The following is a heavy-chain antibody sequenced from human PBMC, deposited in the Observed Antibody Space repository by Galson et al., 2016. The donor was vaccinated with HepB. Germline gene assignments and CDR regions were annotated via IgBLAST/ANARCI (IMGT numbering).Heavy chain of an antibody. V-gene: IGHV1-69*01. CDR3: CKSGTYYDDACDF. J-gene: IGHJ3*01. Sequence: VKVSCKASGGTFNNSAFNWVRQAPGQGLEWMGGIIPIFGTAEYAQKFQGRVAITADGSTSTVYMELSSLRSEDTAVYFCCKSGTYYDDACDFWGQGTMVTVSS. D-gene: IGHD1-26*01. CDR1: GGTFNNSA. CDR2: IIPIFGTA.